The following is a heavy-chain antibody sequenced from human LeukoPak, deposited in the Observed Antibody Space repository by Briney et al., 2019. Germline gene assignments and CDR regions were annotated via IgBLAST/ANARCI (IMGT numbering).Heavy chain of an antibody. Sequence: TSETLSLICTVSGGSISSSSYYGGWIRQPPGKGLEWIGRIYQRGTTYYTPSLKSRVTMSVDTSTNQFSLKLSSVTAADTAVYYCARDYYTLFSSGWYRYFDYWGQGTLVTVSS. V-gene: IGHV4-39*07. CDR2: IYQRGTT. J-gene: IGHJ4*02. CDR3: ARDYYTLFSSGWYRYFDY. D-gene: IGHD6-19*01. CDR1: GGSISSSSYY.